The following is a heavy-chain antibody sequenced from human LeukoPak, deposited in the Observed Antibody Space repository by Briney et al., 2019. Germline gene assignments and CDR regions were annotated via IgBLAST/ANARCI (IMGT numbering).Heavy chain of an antibody. V-gene: IGHV1-2*02. CDR1: GYTFTSYY. CDR3: ARVVRYRIAATELPN. J-gene: IGHJ4*02. CDR2: INPNSGGT. Sequence: ASVKVSCKASGYTFTSYYMHWVRQAPGQGLEWMGWINPNSGGTNYAQKFQGRVTMTRDTSISTAYMELSRLRSDDTAVYYCARVVRYRIAATELPNWGQGSLVIVSS. D-gene: IGHD6-13*01.